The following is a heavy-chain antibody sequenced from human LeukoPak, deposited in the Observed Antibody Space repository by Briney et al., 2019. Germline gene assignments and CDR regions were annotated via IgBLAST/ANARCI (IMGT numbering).Heavy chain of an antibody. J-gene: IGHJ4*02. CDR2: IISIFGTA. CDR3: ARDGEFPARPFDY. D-gene: IGHD3-10*01. Sequence: SVKVSCKASGGTFSSYAISWVRQARGQGLEWMGGIISIFGTANYAQKFQGRVTITADESTSTAYMELSSLRSEDTAVYYCARDGEFPARPFDYWGQGTLVTVSS. CDR1: GGTFSSYA. V-gene: IGHV1-69*13.